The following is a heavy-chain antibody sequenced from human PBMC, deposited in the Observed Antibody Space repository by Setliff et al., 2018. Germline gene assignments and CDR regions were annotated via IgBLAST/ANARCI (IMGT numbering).Heavy chain of an antibody. CDR3: ARSGGSNWQTKLDY. Sequence: GASVKVSCKASGYTFTSYAIHWVRQAPGQRLEWMGWINAGNGNTKYSQEFQDRVTITRDTSASIAFMELSSLRSEDMAVYYCARSGGSNWQTKLDYWDQGTLVTVSS. CDR1: GYTFTSYA. CDR2: INAGNGNT. D-gene: IGHD2-15*01. V-gene: IGHV1-3*03. J-gene: IGHJ4*02.